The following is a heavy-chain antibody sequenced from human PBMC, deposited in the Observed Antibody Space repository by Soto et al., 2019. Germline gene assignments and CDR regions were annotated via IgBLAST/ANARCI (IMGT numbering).Heavy chain of an antibody. D-gene: IGHD3-22*01. J-gene: IGHJ4*02. CDR2: IDPYNVNT. V-gene: IGHV1-18*04. Sequence: SVKVARKTSAYAFTSYGISCVRQAPGQGLELMGWIDPYNVNTNYAQKFQGRVTMTSDTSTSTGYMELRSLRSDDTAVYYCARVFYDTCDYCWDYWRQGTLVTVSS. CDR3: ARVFYDTCDYCWDY. CDR1: AYAFTSYG.